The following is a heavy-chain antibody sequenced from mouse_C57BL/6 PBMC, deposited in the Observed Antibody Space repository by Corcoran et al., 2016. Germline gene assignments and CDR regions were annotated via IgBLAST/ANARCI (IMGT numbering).Heavy chain of an antibody. CDR1: GYTFTDYY. D-gene: IGHD1-1*01. Sequence: QVQLKQSGAELGRPGASVKLSCKASGYTFTDYYINWVKQRTGQGLEWIARIYPGSGNTYYNEKFKGKATLTAEKSSSTAYMQLSSLTSEDSAVYFCASGGSSPYCFDYWGQGTTLTVSS. CDR2: IYPGSGNT. CDR3: ASGGSSPYCFDY. J-gene: IGHJ2*01. V-gene: IGHV1-76*01.